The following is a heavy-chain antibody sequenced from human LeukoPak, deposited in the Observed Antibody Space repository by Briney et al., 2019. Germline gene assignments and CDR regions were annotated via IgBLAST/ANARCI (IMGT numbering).Heavy chain of an antibody. CDR1: GFTFSNYW. Sequence: GGSLRLSCAASGFTFSNYWMTWVRQSPGKGLEWVANIKQDGSEKYYVDSVKGRFTISRDNAKNSLYLQMNSLRAEDTAVYYCAREAYSSSTFFGYWGQGTLVTVSS. D-gene: IGHD2-2*01. V-gene: IGHV3-7*01. J-gene: IGHJ4*02. CDR3: AREAYSSSTFFGY. CDR2: IKQDGSEK.